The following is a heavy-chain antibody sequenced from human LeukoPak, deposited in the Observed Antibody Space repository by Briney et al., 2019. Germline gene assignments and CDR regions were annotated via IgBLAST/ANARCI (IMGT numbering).Heavy chain of an antibody. Sequence: SQTLSLTCAISGDIVSSNSAAWNWIRQSPSRGLEWLGRTYYRSKWYNDYAVSVKSRITINPDTSKNQFSLQLNSVTPEDTAVYYCARGSDSSSSGDEYFQHWGQGTLVTVSS. CDR3: ARGSDSSSSGDEYFQH. CDR1: GDIVSSNSAA. D-gene: IGHD6-6*01. CDR2: TYYRSKWYN. V-gene: IGHV6-1*01. J-gene: IGHJ1*01.